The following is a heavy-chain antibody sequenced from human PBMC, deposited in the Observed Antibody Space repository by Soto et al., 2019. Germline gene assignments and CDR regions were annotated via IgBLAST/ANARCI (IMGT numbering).Heavy chain of an antibody. D-gene: IGHD2-2*03. Sequence: SDTLSLTCPVSGGSVSTTRYSGDSIRKSPGKGLEWIGTIYSSENNYYKQSLLRQVTISVNTSKTAFSLRLSFVTAADTAFYYFARLNGYCVSTNCHGYYGMDVWGQGTTVS. CDR1: GGSVSTTRYS. J-gene: IGHJ6*02. V-gene: IGHV4-39*02. CDR2: IYSSENN. CDR3: ARLNGYCVSTNCHGYYGMDV.